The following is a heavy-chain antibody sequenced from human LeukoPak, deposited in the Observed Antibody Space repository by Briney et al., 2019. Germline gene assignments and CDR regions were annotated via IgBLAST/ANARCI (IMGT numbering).Heavy chain of an antibody. Sequence: SETLSLTCTVSGDSLSGFSWNWIRQSAGKGLEWIGRIYVGGSSSYNPSLRGRVTMSVDMSTNQFSLKLRTLTAADTATYYCARVSPVTVAGFDYWGQGVRVTVSS. CDR3: ARVSPVTVAGFDY. CDR2: IYVGGSS. V-gene: IGHV4-4*07. J-gene: IGHJ4*02. CDR1: GDSLSGFS. D-gene: IGHD6-19*01.